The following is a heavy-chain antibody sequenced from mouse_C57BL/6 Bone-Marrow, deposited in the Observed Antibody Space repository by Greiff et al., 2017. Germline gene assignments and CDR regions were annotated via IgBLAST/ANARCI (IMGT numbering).Heavy chain of an antibody. CDR1: GFTFSSYG. V-gene: IGHV5-6*02. Sequence: DVKLVESGGDLVKPGGSLKLSCAASGFTFSSYGMSWVRQTPDKRLEWVATISSGGSYTYYPDSVKGRFTISRDNAKNTLYLQISSLKSEDTAMYYCARHPVAMDYWGQGTSVTVSS. CDR3: ARHPVAMDY. J-gene: IGHJ4*01. CDR2: ISSGGSYT.